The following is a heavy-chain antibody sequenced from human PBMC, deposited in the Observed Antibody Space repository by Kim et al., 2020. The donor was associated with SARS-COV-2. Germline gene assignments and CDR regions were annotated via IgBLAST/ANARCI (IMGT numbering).Heavy chain of an antibody. V-gene: IGHV3-43*02. D-gene: IGHD1-1*01. CDR3: AKVARNWNYYGMDV. CDR1: GFTFDDYA. Sequence: GGSLRLSCAASGFTFDDYAMHWVRQAPGKGLEWVSLISGDGGSTYYADSVKGRFTISRDNSKNSLYLQMNSLRTEDTALYYCAKVARNWNYYGMDVWGQGTTVTVSS. J-gene: IGHJ6*02. CDR2: ISGDGGST.